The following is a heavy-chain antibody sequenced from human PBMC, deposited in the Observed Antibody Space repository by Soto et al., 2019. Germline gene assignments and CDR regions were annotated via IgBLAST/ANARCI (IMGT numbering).Heavy chain of an antibody. J-gene: IGHJ6*02. CDR3: ARDPPNFYYYGMDV. Sequence: GGSLRLSCIASGFTLSTYSMTCVRQAPGKGLEWLSYISKSSTTINYADSVKGRFTISRDNAKNSVYLEMSSLRDEDSAVYYCARDPPNFYYYGMDVWGQETTVTVSS. V-gene: IGHV3-48*02. CDR1: GFTLSTYS. CDR2: ISKSSTTI.